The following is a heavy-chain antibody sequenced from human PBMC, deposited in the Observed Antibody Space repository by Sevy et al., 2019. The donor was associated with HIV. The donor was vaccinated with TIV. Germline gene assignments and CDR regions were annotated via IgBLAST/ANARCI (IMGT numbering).Heavy chain of an antibody. J-gene: IGHJ5*02. CDR1: GFTFSTYS. CDR2: ITSTSSYI. CDR3: ARDYNSGWRKFNLFDP. V-gene: IGHV3-21*01. D-gene: IGHD6-19*01. Sequence: GGSLRLSCAASGFTFSTYSMNWVRQAPGKGLEWVSSITSTSSYIDYSYSVKGRFTISRDNAKNSLYLQMNNLRAEDTAVYYCARDYNSGWRKFNLFDPWGHGTLVTVSS.